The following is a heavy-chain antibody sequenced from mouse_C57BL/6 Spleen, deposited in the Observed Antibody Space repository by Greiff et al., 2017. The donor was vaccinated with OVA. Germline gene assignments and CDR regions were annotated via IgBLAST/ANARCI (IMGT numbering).Heavy chain of an antibody. CDR3: ARWGLYYGIYDYAMDY. J-gene: IGHJ4*01. CDR1: GYTFTSYW. D-gene: IGHD2-1*01. CDR2: IHPNSGST. Sequence: QVQLQQPGAELVKPGASVKLSCKASGYTFTSYWMHWVKQRPGQGLEWIGMIHPNSGSTNYNEKFKSKATLTVDKSSSTAYMQLSSLTSEDSAVYYCARWGLYYGIYDYAMDYWGQGTSVTVSS. V-gene: IGHV1-64*01.